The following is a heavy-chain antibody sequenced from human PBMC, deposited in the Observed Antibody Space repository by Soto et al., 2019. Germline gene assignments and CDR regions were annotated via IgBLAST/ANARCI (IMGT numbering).Heavy chain of an antibody. V-gene: IGHV4-59*01. J-gene: IGHJ4*02. CDR2: IYYSGST. Sequence: SETLSLTCTVSGGSISSYYCSWIWQHPGKGLEWIGYIYYSGSTYYNPSLKSRVTISVDTSKNQFSLKLSSVTAADTAIYYCARDHPGSSHFDNWGQGTLVTVSS. D-gene: IGHD3-10*01. CDR1: GGSISSYY. CDR3: ARDHPGSSHFDN.